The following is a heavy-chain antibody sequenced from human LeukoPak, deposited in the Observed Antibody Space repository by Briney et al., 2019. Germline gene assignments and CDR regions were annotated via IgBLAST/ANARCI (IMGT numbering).Heavy chain of an antibody. V-gene: IGHV1-69*13. D-gene: IGHD3-9*01. CDR2: IIPIFGTA. CDR3: ARKVADILTGYFFDY. CDR1: GGTFSSYA. Sequence: GASVKVSCKASGGTFSSYAISWVRQAPGQGLEWMGGIIPIFGTANYAQKFQGRVTITADESTSTAYMELSSLRSEDTAVYYCARKVADILTGYFFDYWGQGTLVTVSS. J-gene: IGHJ4*02.